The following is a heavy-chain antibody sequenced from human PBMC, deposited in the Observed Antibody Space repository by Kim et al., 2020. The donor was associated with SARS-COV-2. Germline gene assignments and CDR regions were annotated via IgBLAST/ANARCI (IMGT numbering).Heavy chain of an antibody. D-gene: IGHD2-15*01. CDR1: GGSFNDYY. V-gene: IGHV4-34*01. CDR2: INHIGST. CDR3: AKHDARYCSGGNCWYFDY. J-gene: IGHJ4*02. Sequence: SETLSLTCAVYGGSFNDYYWTWIRQPPGKGLEWIGEINHIGSTKYNPSLKSRVTMSADTSKNQLSLKLSSVTAADTAVYYCAKHDARYCSGGNCWYFDYWGQGTLVTVSS.